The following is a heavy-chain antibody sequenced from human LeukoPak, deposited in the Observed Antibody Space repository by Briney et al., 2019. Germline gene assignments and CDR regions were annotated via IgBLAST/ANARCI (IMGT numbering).Heavy chain of an antibody. V-gene: IGHV1-69*06. Sequence: ASVKVSCKASGYTFSSYGITWVRQAPGQGLEWMGGIIPIFGTANYAQKFQGRVTITADKSTSTAYMELSSLRSEGTAVYYCANSPGYDILTGYFDYWGQGTLVTVSS. CDR1: GYTFSSYG. CDR2: IIPIFGTA. J-gene: IGHJ4*02. CDR3: ANSPGYDILTGYFDY. D-gene: IGHD3-9*01.